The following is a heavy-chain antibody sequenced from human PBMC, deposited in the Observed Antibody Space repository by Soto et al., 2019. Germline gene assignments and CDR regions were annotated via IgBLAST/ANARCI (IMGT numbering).Heavy chain of an antibody. CDR3: ASCGGDCYSLSVNWFDP. Sequence: VASVKVSCKASGGTFSSYAISWVRQAPGQGLEWMGGIIPIFGTANYAQKFQGRVTITADESTSTAYMELSSLRSEDTAVYYCASCGGDCYSLSVNWFDPWGQGTLVTVSS. CDR1: GGTFSSYA. V-gene: IGHV1-69*13. J-gene: IGHJ5*02. D-gene: IGHD2-21*02. CDR2: IIPIFGTA.